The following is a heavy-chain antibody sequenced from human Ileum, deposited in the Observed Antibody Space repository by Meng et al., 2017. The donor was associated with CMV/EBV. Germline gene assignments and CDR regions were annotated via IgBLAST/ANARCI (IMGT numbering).Heavy chain of an antibody. D-gene: IGHD1-14*01. V-gene: IGHV3-74*01. CDR1: GFTLSNYW. J-gene: IGHJ4*02. CDR3: ARTNNADY. Sequence: EMQLVGSGGGLVQPGGSLRLSCADSGFTLSNYWMQWVRQAPGKGLVWVASISFDGSSTNYADSVKGRFTMSRDNAKNTMYLQMNSVRVDDTAMYYCARTNNADYWGQGTLVTVSS. CDR2: ISFDGSST.